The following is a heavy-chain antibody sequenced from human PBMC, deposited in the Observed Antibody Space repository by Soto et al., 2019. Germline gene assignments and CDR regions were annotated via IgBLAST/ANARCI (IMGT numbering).Heavy chain of an antibody. Sequence: PGGSLRLAXAEFGFICTGYDTSWVRQAPGKGLEWVSTILVGGSTHYEDSVKGRFTISRDRSKNTLYLQMNSLTAGDTALYYCAKATATGGGAFDICGQGTMVTVSS. D-gene: IGHD2-8*02. CDR1: GFICTGYD. CDR2: ILVGGST. CDR3: AKATATGGGAFDI. V-gene: IGHV3-23*01. J-gene: IGHJ3*02.